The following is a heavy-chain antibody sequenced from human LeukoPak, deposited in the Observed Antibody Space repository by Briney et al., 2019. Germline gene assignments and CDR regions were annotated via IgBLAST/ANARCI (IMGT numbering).Heavy chain of an antibody. CDR3: ASTNYDYYGMDV. Sequence: PSQTLSLTCTVSGGSICSGGYSWSWIRQPPGKGLEWIGYIYHSGTTYYNPSLRSRVTISVDRSKNQFSLKLSSVTAADAAVYYCASTNYDYYGMDVWGHGTTVTVSS. CDR1: GGSICSGGYS. CDR2: IYHSGTT. J-gene: IGHJ6*02. V-gene: IGHV4-30-2*01.